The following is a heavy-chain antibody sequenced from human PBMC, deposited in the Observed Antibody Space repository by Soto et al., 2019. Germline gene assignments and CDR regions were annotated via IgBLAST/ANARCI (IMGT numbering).Heavy chain of an antibody. CDR2: ISAYNGNT. Sequence: QVRLVLSGDELKKPGASMKVSCKASGYAFSDHGISWVRQAPGQGLDWIGWISAYNGNTNYEQKFQGRVTVTTDASTATAYMEVRSLTSDDTAVYYCARDHRYSSSFFDSWSQGTLITVSS. CDR3: ARDHRYSSSFFDS. J-gene: IGHJ4*02. CDR1: GYAFSDHG. D-gene: IGHD6-6*01. V-gene: IGHV1-18*04.